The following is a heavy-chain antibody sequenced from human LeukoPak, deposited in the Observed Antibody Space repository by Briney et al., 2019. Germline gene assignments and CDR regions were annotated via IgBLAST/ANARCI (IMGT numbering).Heavy chain of an antibody. J-gene: IGHJ4*02. V-gene: IGHV3-48*02. CDR3: ARIWGYCSGDSCYSTPY. CDR2: ISRSSGTI. Sequence: GGSLRLSCAASGFTFSSYSMNWVRQAPERGLEWVSYISRSSGTIYYADSVKGRFTISRDNAKNSLYLLMNSLRDEDTAVYYCARIWGYCSGDSCYSTPYWGQGTLVTVSS. CDR1: GFTFSSYS. D-gene: IGHD2-15*01.